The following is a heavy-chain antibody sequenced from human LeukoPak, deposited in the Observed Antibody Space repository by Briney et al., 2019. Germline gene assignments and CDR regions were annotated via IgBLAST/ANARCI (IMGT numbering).Heavy chain of an antibody. CDR1: GFTVSSNY. CDR2: IYIGGST. D-gene: IGHD2-2*01. Sequence: GGSLRLSCAASGFTVSSNYMSWVRQAPGKGLEWVSVIYIGGSTYYSDSVQGRFTISRDISKNTLYLQMSSLRAEDTAVYYCARDWGYCSSTSCHVFDYWGQGTLVTVSS. CDR3: ARDWGYCSSTSCHVFDY. J-gene: IGHJ4*02. V-gene: IGHV3-53*01.